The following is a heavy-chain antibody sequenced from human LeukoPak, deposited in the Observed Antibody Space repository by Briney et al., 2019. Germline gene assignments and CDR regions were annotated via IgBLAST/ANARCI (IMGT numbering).Heavy chain of an antibody. CDR3: AREGPYDILTNDAFDI. Sequence: ASVKVSCKASGYTFISYAVNWVRQAPGQGLEWMGWINTKTGNPTYAQGFTGRFVFSLDTSVSTAYLQISSLKAEDTAVYYCAREGPYDILTNDAFDIWGQGTMVTVSS. V-gene: IGHV7-4-1*02. CDR2: INTKTGNP. D-gene: IGHD3-9*01. CDR1: GYTFISYA. J-gene: IGHJ3*02.